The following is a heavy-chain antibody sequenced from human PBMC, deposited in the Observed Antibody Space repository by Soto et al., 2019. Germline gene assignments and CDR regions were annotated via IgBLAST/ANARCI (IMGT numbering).Heavy chain of an antibody. CDR2: INSDGSST. V-gene: IGHV3-74*01. CDR3: ARASQYYDFWSGYPTGLDY. J-gene: IGHJ4*02. Sequence: VQLVESGGGLVQPGGSLRLSCAASGFTFSSYWMHWVRQAPGKGLVWVSRINSDGSSTSYADSVKGRFTISRDNAKNTLYLQMNSLRAEDTAVYYCARASQYYDFWSGYPTGLDYWGQGTLVTVSS. CDR1: GFTFSSYW. D-gene: IGHD3-3*01.